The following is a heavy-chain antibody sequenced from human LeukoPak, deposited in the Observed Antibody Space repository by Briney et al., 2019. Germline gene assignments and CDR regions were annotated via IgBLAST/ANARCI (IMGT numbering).Heavy chain of an antibody. V-gene: IGHV3-74*01. J-gene: IGHJ4*02. CDR1: GFTFTTYW. Sequence: GGSLRLSCAASGFTFTTYWMHWVRQAPGKGLVWVSHINSDGSITSYADSVKGRFTISRDNAKNTLYLQMNSLRAEDTAVYYCVSFYETYWGRGTLVTVSS. CDR3: VSFYETY. D-gene: IGHD2/OR15-2a*01. CDR2: INSDGSIT.